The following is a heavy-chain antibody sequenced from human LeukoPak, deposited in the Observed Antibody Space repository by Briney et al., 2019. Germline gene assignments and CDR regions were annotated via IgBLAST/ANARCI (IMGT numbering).Heavy chain of an antibody. J-gene: IGHJ6*03. CDR3: ARFAAGGSYYYYMDV. CDR1: GFTFSNYA. CDR2: ISYDGSDK. Sequence: LRLSCAAAGFTFSNYAMHWVRQAPGKGLEWVAVISYDGSDKYNADSVKGRFTISRDNSKNTLYLQMSSLRADDTAVYYCARFAAGGSYYYYMDVWGKGTTVTVSS. V-gene: IGHV3-30-3*01. D-gene: IGHD6-25*01.